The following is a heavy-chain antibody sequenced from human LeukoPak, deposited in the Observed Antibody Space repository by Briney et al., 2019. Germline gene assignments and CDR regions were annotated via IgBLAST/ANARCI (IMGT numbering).Heavy chain of an antibody. J-gene: IGHJ4*02. Sequence: GGSLRLSCAASGFTFSSYSMNWVRQAPGQGLEWVSYISSSSSTIYYADSVKGRFTISRDNAKNSVYLQMNSLRAEDSAVYYCARDLGIDYGSVDNWGQGTLVTVSS. CDR1: GFTFSSYS. CDR3: ARDLGIDYGSVDN. V-gene: IGHV3-48*04. CDR2: ISSSSSTI. D-gene: IGHD3-10*01.